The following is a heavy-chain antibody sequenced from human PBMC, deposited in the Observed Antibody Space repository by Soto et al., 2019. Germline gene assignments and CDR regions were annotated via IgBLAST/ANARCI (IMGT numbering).Heavy chain of an antibody. CDR2: ITGGGETT. CDR1: GFAFNKYV. V-gene: IGHV3-23*01. CDR3: AKDQSRGTTLSYPDF. J-gene: IGHJ4*02. Sequence: QLLESGGGLVQPGGSQRLSCAASGFAFNKYVMTWVRQPPGKGLEWVSGITGGGETTYYAESVKGRFTISRDNSKNTLFLQMKSLRADYTAVYFCAKDQSRGTTLSYPDFWGQGTLVIVPP. D-gene: IGHD3-16*01.